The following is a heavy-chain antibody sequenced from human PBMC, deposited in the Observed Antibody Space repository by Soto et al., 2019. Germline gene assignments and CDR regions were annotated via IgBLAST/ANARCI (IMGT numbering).Heavy chain of an antibody. CDR2: ITNGGTTI. CDR1: GFTFSSYS. J-gene: IGHJ4*02. V-gene: IGHV3-48*02. D-gene: IGHD3-3*01. CDR3: ATPVVRFLEWTTDY. Sequence: DVQVAESGGGLVQPGGSLRLSCAASGFTFSSYSMNWVRQAPGKGLEWISYITNGGTTIYYADSVKGRFTISRDNAKNSLYLHMNSLRDDDTAVYYCATPVVRFLEWTTDYWGQGTLVTVSS.